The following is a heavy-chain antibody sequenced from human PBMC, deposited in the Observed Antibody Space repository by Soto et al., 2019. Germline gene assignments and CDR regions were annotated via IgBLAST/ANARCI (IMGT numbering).Heavy chain of an antibody. CDR1: GYTFTGYY. V-gene: IGHV1-2*04. Sequence: ASVKVSCKASGYTFTGYYMHWVRQAPGQGLEWMGWINPNSGGTNYAQKFQGWVTMTRDTSISTAYMELSRLRSDDTAVYYCARGVPGPGATFDYWGQGTLVTVSS. CDR2: INPNSGGT. CDR3: ARGVPGPGATFDY. J-gene: IGHJ4*02. D-gene: IGHD7-27*01.